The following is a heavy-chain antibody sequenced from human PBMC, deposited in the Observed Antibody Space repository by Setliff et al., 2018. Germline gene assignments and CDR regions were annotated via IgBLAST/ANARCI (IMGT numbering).Heavy chain of an antibody. CDR2: INAGNGNT. Sequence: ASVKVSCKSSGYIFTYYAIHWVRQAPGQRLEWMGWINAGNGNTKYSQKFQGRVTITRDTSASTAYMELSSLTSEDTAVYYCARRPYDSSGYFNYWGQGTLVTVSS. CDR3: ARRPYDSSGYFNY. D-gene: IGHD3-22*01. J-gene: IGHJ4*02. CDR1: GYIFTYYA. V-gene: IGHV1-3*01.